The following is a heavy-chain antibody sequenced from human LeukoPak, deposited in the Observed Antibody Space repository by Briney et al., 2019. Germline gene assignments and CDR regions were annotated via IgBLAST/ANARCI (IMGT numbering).Heavy chain of an antibody. CDR2: INHSGST. CDR3: ASGSVVPAGGWFDP. Sequence: SETLSLTCAVYGGSFSGYFWSWIRQPPGKGLEWIGEINHSGSTNYNPSLKSRVTISVDTSKSQFSLKLSSVTAADTAVYYCASGSVVPAGGWFDPWGQGTLVTVSS. D-gene: IGHD2-2*01. V-gene: IGHV4-34*01. J-gene: IGHJ5*02. CDR1: GGSFSGYF.